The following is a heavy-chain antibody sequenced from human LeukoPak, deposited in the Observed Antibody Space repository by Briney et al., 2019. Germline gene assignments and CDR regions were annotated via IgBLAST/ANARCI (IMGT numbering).Heavy chain of an antibody. Sequence: PGGSLRLSCAASGFTFSSYWMSWVRQAPGKGLEWVANIKQDGSEKYYVDSVKGRFTISRDNARNSLYLQMSNLRAEDTAVYFCARGGGLDAWGQGATVTVSS. CDR3: ARGGGLDA. CDR1: GFTFSSYW. J-gene: IGHJ6*02. V-gene: IGHV3-7*03. D-gene: IGHD3-16*01. CDR2: IKQDGSEK.